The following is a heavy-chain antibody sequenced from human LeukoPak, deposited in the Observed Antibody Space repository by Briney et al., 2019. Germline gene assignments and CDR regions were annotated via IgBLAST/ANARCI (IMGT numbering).Heavy chain of an antibody. CDR2: ISSDGNSK. CDR3: ARVLEGGLLRFLEWPQRTRNDP. Sequence: GGSLRLSCAASGFSFSGYFMTWVRQAPGKGLEWIAFISSDGNSKYYADSVRGRFTISRDNAKNSLYLQMNSLRAEDTAVYYCARVLEGGLLRFLEWPQRTRNDPWGQGTLVTVSS. CDR1: GFSFSGYF. D-gene: IGHD3-3*01. V-gene: IGHV3-11*04. J-gene: IGHJ5*02.